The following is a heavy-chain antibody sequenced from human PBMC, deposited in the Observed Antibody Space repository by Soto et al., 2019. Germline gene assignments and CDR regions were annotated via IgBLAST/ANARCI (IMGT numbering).Heavy chain of an antibody. CDR3: VGSGSYSVPLYFDY. V-gene: IGHV4-39*01. D-gene: IGHD1-26*01. CDR2: IYYSGST. CDR1: CGSISSSSYY. J-gene: IGHJ4*02. Sequence: PSETLSLTCTVSCGSISSSSYYWGWIRQPPGKGLEWIGSIYYSGSTYYNPSLKSRVTISVDTSKNQFSLKLSSVTAADTAVYYCVGSGSYSVPLYFDYWGQGTLVTVSS.